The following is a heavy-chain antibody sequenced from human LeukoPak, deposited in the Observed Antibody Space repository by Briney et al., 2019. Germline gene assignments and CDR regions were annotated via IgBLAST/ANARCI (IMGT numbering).Heavy chain of an antibody. CDR1: GFTFSSYW. D-gene: IGHD3-10*02. Sequence: PGGSLILSWAASGFTFSSYWMSWVRQAPGKGLEWVSYISSSGSTIYYADSVKGRFTISRDNAKNSLYLQMNSLRAEDTAVYYCAELGITMIGGVWGKGTTVTISS. V-gene: IGHV3-48*04. J-gene: IGHJ6*04. CDR2: ISSSGSTI. CDR3: AELGITMIGGV.